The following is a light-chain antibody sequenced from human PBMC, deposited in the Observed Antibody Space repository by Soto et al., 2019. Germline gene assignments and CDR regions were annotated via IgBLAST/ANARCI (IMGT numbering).Light chain of an antibody. CDR1: QSVSSY. Sequence: EIVLTQSPATLSLSPGERATLSCRASQSVSSYLAWYQQKPGQAPRLLIYDASNRATGIPARFSGSGSGTDFTLTISSLEHEDCAVYYCQQRSNWTFGGGTKVEIK. J-gene: IGKJ4*01. CDR2: DAS. V-gene: IGKV3-11*01. CDR3: QQRSNWT.